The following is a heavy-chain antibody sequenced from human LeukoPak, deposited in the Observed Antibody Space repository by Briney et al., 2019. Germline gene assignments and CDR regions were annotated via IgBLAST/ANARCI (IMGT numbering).Heavy chain of an antibody. CDR2: INPNSGGT. V-gene: IGHV1-2*02. Sequence: ASVKVSCKASGYTFTGHYIHWVRQAPGQGLEWMGWINPNSGGTSYAQKFQGRVTMTRDTSISTVYMELNRLRSDDTAVFYCARGSGGPPQVLDYWGQGTLVTVSS. CDR1: GYTFTGHY. J-gene: IGHJ4*02. CDR3: ARGSGGPPQVLDY. D-gene: IGHD3-3*01.